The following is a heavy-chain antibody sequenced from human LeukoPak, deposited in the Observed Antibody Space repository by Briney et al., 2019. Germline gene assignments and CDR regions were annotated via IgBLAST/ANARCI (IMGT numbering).Heavy chain of an antibody. CDR1: GGSISSSSYY. D-gene: IGHD2-21*01. J-gene: IGHJ4*02. CDR3: ARGGHSDFDF. Sequence: SETLSLTCTVSGGSISSSSYYWSWIRQPAGKGLEWIGRIQSSGSTEYNPSLKSRVAISIDTSKNQFSLKLSSVTAADTAVYYCARGGHSDFDFWGQGTLVTVSS. CDR2: IQSSGST. V-gene: IGHV4-61*02.